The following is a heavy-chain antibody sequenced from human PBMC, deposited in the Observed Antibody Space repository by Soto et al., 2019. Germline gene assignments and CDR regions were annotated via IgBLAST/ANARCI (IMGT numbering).Heavy chain of an antibody. CDR1: GGSISSYY. J-gene: IGHJ6*02. CDR2: IYYSGST. CDR3: ARDGLGYCSSTSCYDYYYGMDV. D-gene: IGHD2-2*01. Sequence: SETLSLTCTVSGGSISSYYWSWIRQPPGKGLEWIGYIYYSGSTNYNPSLKGRVTISVDTSKNQFSLKLSSVTAADTAVYYCARDGLGYCSSTSCYDYYYGMDVWGQGTTVTVSS. V-gene: IGHV4-59*01.